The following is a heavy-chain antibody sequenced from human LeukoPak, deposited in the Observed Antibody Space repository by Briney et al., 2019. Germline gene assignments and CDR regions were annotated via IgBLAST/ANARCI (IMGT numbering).Heavy chain of an antibody. CDR2: ISSSSSYI. V-gene: IGHV3-21*01. Sequence: KTGGSLRLSCAASGFTFSSYAMSWVRQAPGKGLEWVSSISSSSSYIYYADSVKGRFTISRDNAKNSLYLQMNSLRAEDTAVYYCARDREPAASYYYYYGMDVWGQGTTVTVSS. CDR1: GFTFSSYA. CDR3: ARDREPAASYYYYYGMDV. D-gene: IGHD2-2*01. J-gene: IGHJ6*02.